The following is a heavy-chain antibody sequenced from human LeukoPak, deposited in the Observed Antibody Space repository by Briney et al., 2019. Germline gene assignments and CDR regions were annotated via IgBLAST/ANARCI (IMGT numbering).Heavy chain of an antibody. CDR3: ARGSRGTPYYYDSSGYYYYY. Sequence: PSETLSLTCAVYGGSFSGYYWSWIRQPPGKGLEWIGETNHSGSTNYNPSLKSRVTISVDTSKNQFSLKLSSVTAADTAVYYCARGSRGTPYYYDSSGYYYYYWGQGTLVTVSS. D-gene: IGHD3-22*01. CDR1: GGSFSGYY. J-gene: IGHJ4*02. CDR2: TNHSGST. V-gene: IGHV4-34*01.